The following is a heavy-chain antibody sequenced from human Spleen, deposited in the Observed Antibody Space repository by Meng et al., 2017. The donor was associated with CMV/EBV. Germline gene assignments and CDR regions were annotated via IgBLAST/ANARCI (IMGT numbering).Heavy chain of an antibody. CDR3: ARGDGDY. Sequence: GGSLRLSCAASRFTFTDYTMHWVRQAPGKGLEWVALISFDGSDKYYADSVKGRFTISRDNSKHTLYLQMKSLTTEDTAVYYCARGDGDYWGQGTLVTVSS. J-gene: IGHJ4*02. V-gene: IGHV3-30*04. D-gene: IGHD5-24*01. CDR2: ISFDGSDK. CDR1: RFTFTDYT.